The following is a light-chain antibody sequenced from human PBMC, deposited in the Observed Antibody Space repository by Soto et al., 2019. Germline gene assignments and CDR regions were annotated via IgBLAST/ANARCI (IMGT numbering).Light chain of an antibody. CDR3: CSLAGRLLV. Sequence: QSALTQPRSVSGSPGQSVTISCTGTSSDVGGYNYVSWYQQVPGKAPKLVIFEVIKRPSGVPERFSGSKSGNTASLTISGLQTDDEADYYCCSLAGRLLVFSGGTKLTVL. CDR2: EVI. CDR1: SSDVGGYNY. V-gene: IGLV2-11*01. J-gene: IGLJ2*01.